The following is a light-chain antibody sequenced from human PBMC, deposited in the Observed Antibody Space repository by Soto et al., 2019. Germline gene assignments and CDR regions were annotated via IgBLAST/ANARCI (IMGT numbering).Light chain of an antibody. CDR3: QQYHGLPWT. J-gene: IGKJ1*01. Sequence: EFVLTQSPGTLSLSPGERATLSCRASQTVRNNYLAWYQQKPGQAPRLLIYDASSRATGIPDRFSGGGSGTDFTLTISRLEPEDFAVYYCQQYHGLPWTFGQGTKVDIK. V-gene: IGKV3-20*01. CDR2: DAS. CDR1: QTVRNNY.